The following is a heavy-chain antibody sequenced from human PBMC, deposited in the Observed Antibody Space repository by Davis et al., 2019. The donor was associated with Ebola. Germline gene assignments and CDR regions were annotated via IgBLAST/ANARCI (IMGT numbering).Heavy chain of an antibody. Sequence: SETLSLTCTVSGGYISSYYWSWIRQPPGKGLEWIGYIYYSGSTNYNPSLKSRVTISVDTSKNQFSLKLSSVTAADTAVYYCARLEVTEGLDYWGQGTLVTVSS. CDR2: IYYSGST. V-gene: IGHV4-59*08. J-gene: IGHJ4*02. D-gene: IGHD2-21*02. CDR1: GGYISSYY. CDR3: ARLEVTEGLDY.